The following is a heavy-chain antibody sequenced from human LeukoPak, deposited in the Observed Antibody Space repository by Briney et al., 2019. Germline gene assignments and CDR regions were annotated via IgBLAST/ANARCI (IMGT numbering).Heavy chain of an antibody. CDR1: GGSISSSNW. J-gene: IGHJ4*02. V-gene: IGHV4-4*02. CDR3: ARSAYYYDSSGYYATYYFDY. Sequence: SETLSLTCAVSGGSISSSNWWSWVRQPPGKGLEWIGEIYYSGSTNYNPSLKSRVTISVDKSKNQLSLKLSSVTAADTAVYYCARSAYYYDSSGYYATYYFDYWGQGTLVTVSS. CDR2: IYYSGST. D-gene: IGHD3-22*01.